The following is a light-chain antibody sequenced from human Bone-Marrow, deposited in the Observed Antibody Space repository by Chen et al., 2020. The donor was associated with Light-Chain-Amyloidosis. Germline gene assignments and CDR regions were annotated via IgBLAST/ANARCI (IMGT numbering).Light chain of an antibody. V-gene: IGLV3-21*02. J-gene: IGLJ3*02. CDR1: NIGSTS. CDR3: QVWDRSSDRPL. CDR2: DYS. Sequence: SYVLTQPSSVSVDPGQTATIACGGNNIGSTSVHWYKQTPGQAPLLVVYDYSARPSGIPERWSGSNSGNTATLTISRVEAGDEADYYCQVWDRSSDRPLFGGGTKLTVL.